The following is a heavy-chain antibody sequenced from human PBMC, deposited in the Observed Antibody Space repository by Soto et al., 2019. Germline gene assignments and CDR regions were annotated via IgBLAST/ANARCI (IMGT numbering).Heavy chain of an antibody. CDR1: GYTFSRYW. CDR2: IYPADSDT. J-gene: IGHJ4*02. V-gene: IGHV5-51*01. Sequence: GESLKISCKTSGYTFSRYWIAWVRQTPGRGLEWMGIIYPADSDTRYSPSFQGQVTISADKSISTAYLQWSSLKASDTAMYYCARRLSPLDPYYFDYWGQGTLVTVSS. CDR3: ARRLSPLDPYYFDY.